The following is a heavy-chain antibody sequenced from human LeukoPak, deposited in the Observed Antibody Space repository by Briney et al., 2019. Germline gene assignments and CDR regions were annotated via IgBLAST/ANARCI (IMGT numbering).Heavy chain of an antibody. CDR2: INSAGST. J-gene: IGHJ4*02. CDR1: GFTFSSYA. D-gene: IGHD4-17*01. V-gene: IGHV3-23*01. CDR3: AKDQNTVATAPFDY. Sequence: PGGSLRLSCAASGFTFSSYAMHWVRQAPGKGLEWVSAINSAGSTYYGDSVRGRFTISRDNSKNVLYLQMNSLRAEDTALYYCAKDQNTVATAPFDYWGQGTLVTVSS.